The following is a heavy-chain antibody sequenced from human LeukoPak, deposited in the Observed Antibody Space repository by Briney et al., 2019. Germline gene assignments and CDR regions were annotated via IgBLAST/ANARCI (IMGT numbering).Heavy chain of an antibody. J-gene: IGHJ2*01. D-gene: IGHD6-13*01. CDR2: IYYSGNT. V-gene: IGHV4-59*01. CDR1: GGSISSYY. Sequence: SETLSLTCTVSGGSISSYYWSWIWQPPGKGLEWIGYIYYSGNTNYNPSLKSRVTISVDTSKNQFSLKLSSVTAADAAVYYCARVYYSRSYDYWYFDLWGRGTLVTVSS. CDR3: ARVYYSRSYDYWYFDL.